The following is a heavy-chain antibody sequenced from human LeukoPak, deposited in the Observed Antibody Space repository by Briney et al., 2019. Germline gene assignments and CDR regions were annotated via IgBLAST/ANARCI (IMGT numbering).Heavy chain of an antibody. CDR1: GFTFSTYR. V-gene: IGHV3-7*01. CDR2: LNQDGSEM. CDR3: VSFYCIGDSCSLGDGMGV. J-gene: IGHJ6*02. D-gene: IGHD2-15*01. Sequence: GGSLRLSCAVSGFTFSTYRMTWVRQPPGKGLEWVASLNQDGSEMYYVESVKGRFAVSRDNAKSSLHLQMNRLRAEDTAVYYCVSFYCIGDSCSLGDGMGVWGQGATVTVSS.